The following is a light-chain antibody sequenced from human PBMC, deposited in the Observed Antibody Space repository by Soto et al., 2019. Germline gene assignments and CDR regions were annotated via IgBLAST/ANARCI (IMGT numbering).Light chain of an antibody. CDR2: GAS. J-gene: IGKJ5*01. CDR1: QSVSSY. V-gene: IGKV3-15*01. Sequence: IVLTQSPATLSLSPVGGATLSCRASQSVSSYLAWYQQKPGQAPRLLIYGASTRATGIPARFSGSGSGTEFTLTISSLQSEDFAVYYCQQYNNWPPITFGQGSR. CDR3: QQYNNWPPIT.